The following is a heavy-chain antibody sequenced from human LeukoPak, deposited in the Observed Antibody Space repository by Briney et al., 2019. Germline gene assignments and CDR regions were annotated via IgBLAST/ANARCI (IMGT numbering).Heavy chain of an antibody. V-gene: IGHV4-61*02. CDR1: GGFISSGSYY. CDR3: ARAYYDFWSGSASAFDI. CDR2: IYTSGST. J-gene: IGHJ3*02. Sequence: TSQTLSLTCTVSGGFISSGSYYWSWIRQPAGKGLEWIGRIYTSGSTNYNPSLKSRVTISVDTSKNQFSLKLSSVTAADTAVYYCARAYYDFWSGSASAFDIWGQGTMVTVSS. D-gene: IGHD3-3*01.